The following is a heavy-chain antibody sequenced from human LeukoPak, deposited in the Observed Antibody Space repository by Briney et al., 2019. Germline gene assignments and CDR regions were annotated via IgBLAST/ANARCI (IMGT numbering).Heavy chain of an antibody. CDR2: ISSSGSTI. D-gene: IGHD6-19*01. J-gene: IGHJ4*02. Sequence: GGSLRLSCAASGFTFSSHSMNWVRQAPGKGLEWVSYISSSGSTIYYADSVKGRFSISRDNAKNSLHLQMNSLRAEDTAVYYCARGAVAGKAPYWGQGTLVTVSS. CDR1: GFTFSSHS. V-gene: IGHV3-48*01. CDR3: ARGAVAGKAPY.